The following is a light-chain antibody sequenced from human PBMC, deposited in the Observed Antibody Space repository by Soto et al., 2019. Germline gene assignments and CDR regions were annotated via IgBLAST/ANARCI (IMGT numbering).Light chain of an antibody. CDR2: DAV. J-gene: IGKJ4*01. Sequence: IALTQFPGTLSLSPGEMATLSCRASQAVASRYLAWYQQRPGQPPRLLIYDAVNRDTGIPERFSGSGIGTFFTLTISRLEPEDFAVYHCQLYGTSPPTFGGGTKVEIK. CDR1: QAVASRY. V-gene: IGKV3-20*01. CDR3: QLYGTSPPT.